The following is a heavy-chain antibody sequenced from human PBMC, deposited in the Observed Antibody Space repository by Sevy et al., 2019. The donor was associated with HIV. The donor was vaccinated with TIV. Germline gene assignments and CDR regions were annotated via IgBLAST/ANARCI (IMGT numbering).Heavy chain of an antibody. CDR2: ISSTGTTR. CDR3: AVAPTVISFDF. V-gene: IGHV3-11*01. D-gene: IGHD2-21*01. Sequence: GGSLRLSCAASGFSLSDYYMSWIRQAPGKGLEWIAYISSTGTTRYYADSVRGRFTISKDNAKKSLYLQMNSLRAEDTAIYYCAVAPTVISFDFWGQGALVTVSS. J-gene: IGHJ4*02. CDR1: GFSLSDYY.